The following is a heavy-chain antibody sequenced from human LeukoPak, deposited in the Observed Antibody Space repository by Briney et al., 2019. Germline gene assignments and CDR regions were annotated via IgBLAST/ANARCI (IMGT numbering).Heavy chain of an antibody. CDR2: IYYSGST. CDR3: ARALVDDYGDLYFDY. Sequence: SETLSLTCTVSGGSISSSSYYWGWIRQPPGKGLEWIGSIYYSGSTYYNPSLKSRVTISVDTSKNQFSLKLSSVTAADTAVYYCARALVDDYGDLYFDYWGQGTLVTVSS. CDR1: GGSISSSSYY. J-gene: IGHJ4*02. V-gene: IGHV4-39*01. D-gene: IGHD4-17*01.